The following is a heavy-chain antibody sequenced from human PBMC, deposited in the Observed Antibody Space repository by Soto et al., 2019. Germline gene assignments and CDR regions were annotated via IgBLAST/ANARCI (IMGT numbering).Heavy chain of an antibody. J-gene: IGHJ4*02. Sequence: PGGSLRLSCAASGFTFRTYAMNWVRQAPGKGLEWISAISGSGSFTHYADSVRGRFTISRDNSQNQLYLQMNNLRGDDTAMYYCAKIPTGSGSSKFDYWGQGIQVTDSS. CDR3: AKIPTGSGSSKFDY. D-gene: IGHD3-10*01. CDR1: GFTFRTYA. V-gene: IGHV3-23*01. CDR2: ISGSGSFT.